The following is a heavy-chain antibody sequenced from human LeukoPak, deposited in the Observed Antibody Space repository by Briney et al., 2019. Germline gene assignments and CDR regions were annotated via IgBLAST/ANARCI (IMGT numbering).Heavy chain of an antibody. CDR1: GYTFTSYY. Sequence: ASVTVSCTASGYTFTSYYMHWVRQAPGQGLEWMGIINPSGGSTSYAQKFQGRVTMTRDTSTSTVYMELSSLRSEDTAVYYCARASQSQIVVVVAAMIFADPDYWGQGTLVTVSS. CDR2: INPSGGST. CDR3: ARASQSQIVVVVAAMIFADPDY. D-gene: IGHD2-15*01. J-gene: IGHJ4*02. V-gene: IGHV1-46*01.